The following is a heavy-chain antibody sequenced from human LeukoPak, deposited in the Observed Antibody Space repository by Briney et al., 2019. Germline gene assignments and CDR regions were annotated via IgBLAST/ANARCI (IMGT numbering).Heavy chain of an antibody. CDR1: GFIVSSYY. V-gene: IGHV3-74*01. CDR3: ARVGTGSWYFDL. Sequence: GGSLRLSCAASGFIVSSYYMSWVRQAPGKGLVWVSRINPDGGRISYADSVQGRFTISRDNAKNTVYLQMNSLRAEDTAVYYCARVGTGSWYFDLWGRGTLVTFSS. J-gene: IGHJ2*01. D-gene: IGHD3-10*01. CDR2: INPDGGRI.